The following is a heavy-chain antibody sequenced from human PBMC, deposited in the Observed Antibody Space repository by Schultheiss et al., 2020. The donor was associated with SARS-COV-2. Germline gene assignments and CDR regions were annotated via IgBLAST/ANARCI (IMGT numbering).Heavy chain of an antibody. CDR1: GFTFSGYA. Sequence: GGSLRLSCAASGFTFSGYAVSWVRQAPGKGLEWVSYISSSGSTIYYADSVKGRFTISRDNANNSLYLQMHSLRAEDTAVYYCVRDRSWWTPYNCFDLWGRGTLVTVSS. CDR2: ISSSGSTI. CDR3: VRDRSWWTPYNCFDL. D-gene: IGHD2-15*01. J-gene: IGHJ5*02. V-gene: IGHV3-11*04.